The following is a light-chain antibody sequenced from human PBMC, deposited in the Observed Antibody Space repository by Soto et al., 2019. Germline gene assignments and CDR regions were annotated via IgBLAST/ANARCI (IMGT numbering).Light chain of an antibody. CDR3: HHYNLRPHP. V-gene: IGKV3-15*01. Sequence: VMPLGTATRSRWSREKATHSCRASQTINNNVAWYQLKDGQVPRLVIYGASTRATDIPARFSGSGSGTEFTLTISSLQSEAFAEYHCHHYNLRPHPFGQGTKVDIK. CDR2: GAS. CDR1: QTINNN. J-gene: IGKJ1*01.